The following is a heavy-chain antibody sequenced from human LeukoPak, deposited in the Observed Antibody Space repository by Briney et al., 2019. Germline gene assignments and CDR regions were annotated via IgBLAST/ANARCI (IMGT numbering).Heavy chain of an antibody. CDR1: GFTFSSYW. V-gene: IGHV3-7*01. CDR2: IKQGGSEK. J-gene: IGHJ4*02. Sequence: GGSLRLSCAASGFTFSSYWMTWVRQAPGKGLEWVANIKQGGSEKFYVDSVKGRFTISRDNAKSALYLQMNSLRVEDTAVYYCARDSAIVVGATDYWGQGTLVTVSS. D-gene: IGHD1-26*01. CDR3: ARDSAIVVGATDY.